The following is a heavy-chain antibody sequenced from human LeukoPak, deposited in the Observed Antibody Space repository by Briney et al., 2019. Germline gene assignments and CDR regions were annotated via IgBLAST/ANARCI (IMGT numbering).Heavy chain of an antibody. D-gene: IGHD1-26*01. CDR1: GYTFTSYG. Sequence: ASVKVSCKASGYTFTSYGISWVRQAPGQGLEWMGWISTYNGNTNYAQKLQGRVTMTTDTSTSTAYMELRRLRSDDTAVYYCARYREVGATVDYWGQGTLVIVSS. J-gene: IGHJ4*02. CDR3: ARYREVGATVDY. CDR2: ISTYNGNT. V-gene: IGHV1-18*01.